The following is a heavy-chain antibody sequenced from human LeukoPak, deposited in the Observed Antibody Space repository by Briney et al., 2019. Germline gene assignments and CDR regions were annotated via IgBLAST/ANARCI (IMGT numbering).Heavy chain of an antibody. CDR1: GYTFTNYG. J-gene: IGHJ6*03. Sequence: APVKVSCKTSGYTFTNYGISWVRRAPGQGLEWMGWISAYSGNTNYAQKFQGRVTMTTDTSTSTAYMELRSLRADDTAVYYCARSGVVNYYYFMDVWGKGTTVTVSS. V-gene: IGHV1-18*01. CDR2: ISAYSGNT. CDR3: ARSGVVNYYYFMDV. D-gene: IGHD3-3*01.